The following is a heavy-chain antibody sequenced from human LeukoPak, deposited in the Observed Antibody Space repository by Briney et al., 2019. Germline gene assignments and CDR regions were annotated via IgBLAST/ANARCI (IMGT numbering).Heavy chain of an antibody. J-gene: IGHJ4*02. D-gene: IGHD2-2*01. CDR2: IGADGVT. CDR3: ARAILGYCSSTSCYGPDY. V-gene: IGHV3-23*01. Sequence: GGSLRLSCAASGFMLSGSAMIWVRQAPGKGLEWVSAIGADGVTYYIDSVRGRFTISRDNSKNTLYLQMNSLRAEDTAVYYCARAILGYCSSTSCYGPDYWGQGTLVTVSS. CDR1: GFMLSGSA.